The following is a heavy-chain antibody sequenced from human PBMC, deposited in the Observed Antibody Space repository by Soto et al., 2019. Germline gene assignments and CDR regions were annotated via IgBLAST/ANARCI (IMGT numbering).Heavy chain of an antibody. CDR3: ARDRDDYGSGNYYNRIDF. D-gene: IGHD3-10*01. CDR2: IIPIFGTA. CDR1: GGTFSSYA. V-gene: IGHV1-69*13. Sequence: SVKVSCKASGGTFSSYAISWVRQAPGQGLEWMGGIIPIFGTANYAQKFQGRVTITADESTSTAYMELSSLRSEDTAVYYCARDRDDYGSGNYYNRIDFWGQGTLVTVSS. J-gene: IGHJ4*02.